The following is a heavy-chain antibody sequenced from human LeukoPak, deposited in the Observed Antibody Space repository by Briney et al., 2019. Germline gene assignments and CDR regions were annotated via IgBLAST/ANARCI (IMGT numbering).Heavy chain of an antibody. V-gene: IGHV5-51*01. Sequence: GESLQISCKGSGYSFTSYWIGWVRQMPGKGLEWMGIIYPGDSDTRYSASFQGQVTISADKSISTAYLQWSSLKASDTAMYYCARLTRIAVAGPDYWGQGTLVTVSS. CDR3: ARLTRIAVAGPDY. CDR1: GYSFTSYW. D-gene: IGHD6-19*01. CDR2: IYPGDSDT. J-gene: IGHJ4*02.